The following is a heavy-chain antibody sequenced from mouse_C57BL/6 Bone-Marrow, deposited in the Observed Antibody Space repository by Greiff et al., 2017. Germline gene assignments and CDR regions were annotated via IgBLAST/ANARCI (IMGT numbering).Heavy chain of an antibody. Sequence: ESGPGLVKPSQSLSLTCSVTGYSITSGYYWNWIRQFPGNKLEWMVYISYDGSNNYNPFLTNRITTNRDTYKNQFFLKLNSATTEDTATYCGASDWDVWYFDVWGTGTTVTVSS. D-gene: IGHD4-1*01. CDR2: ISYDGSN. J-gene: IGHJ1*03. CDR3: ASDWDVWYFDV. V-gene: IGHV3-6*01. CDR1: GYSITSGYY.